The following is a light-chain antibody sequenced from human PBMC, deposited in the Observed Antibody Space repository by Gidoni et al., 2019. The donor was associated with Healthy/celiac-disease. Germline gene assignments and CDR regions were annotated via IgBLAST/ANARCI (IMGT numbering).Light chain of an antibody. CDR2: DAS. Sequence: DIQMTQSPSSLSASVGDRVTITCQASQDISNYLNWYQQKPGKAPKLLIYDASNLETGVPSRFSGSGSGTDFTFTISSLQPEDIATYYWQQYDNLPLTFGPXTKVDIK. CDR1: QDISNY. V-gene: IGKV1-33*01. CDR3: QQYDNLPLT. J-gene: IGKJ3*01.